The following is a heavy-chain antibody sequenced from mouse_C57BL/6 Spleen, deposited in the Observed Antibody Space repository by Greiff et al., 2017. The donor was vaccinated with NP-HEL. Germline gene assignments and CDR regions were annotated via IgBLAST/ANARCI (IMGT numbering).Heavy chain of an antibody. J-gene: IGHJ4*01. D-gene: IGHD2-2*01. CDR3: AKGAMVTTGAMDY. CDR2: IYPGDGDT. V-gene: IGHV1-82*01. CDR1: GYAFSSSW. Sequence: QVQLKQSGPELVKPGASVKISCKASGYAFSSSWMNWVKQRPGKGLEWIGRIYPGDGDTNYNGKFKGKATLTADKSSSTAYMQLSSLTSEDSAVYFCAKGAMVTTGAMDYWGQGTSVTVSS.